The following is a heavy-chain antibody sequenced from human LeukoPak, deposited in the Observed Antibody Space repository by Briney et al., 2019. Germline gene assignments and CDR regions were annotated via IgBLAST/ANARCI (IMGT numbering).Heavy chain of an antibody. V-gene: IGHV4-39*07. CDR2: IYYSGST. D-gene: IGHD2-8*02. J-gene: IGHJ4*02. CDR1: GGSISSNSYY. Sequence: SETLSLTCTVSGGSISSNSYYWGWIRQSPGKGLEWIGTIYYSGSTYYNPSLKSRVTISVDTSKNQFSLKLSSVTAADTAVYYCARWAYGSWCFDYWGQGTLVTVSS. CDR3: ARWAYGSWCFDY.